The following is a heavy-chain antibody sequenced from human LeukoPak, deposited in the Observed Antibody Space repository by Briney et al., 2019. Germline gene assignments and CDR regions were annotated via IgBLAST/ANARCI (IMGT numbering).Heavy chain of an antibody. CDR2: INPSGGGT. J-gene: IGHJ4*02. Sequence: ASVKVSCKSSGYTFIGYYNHWVRQPPGQGLELMGWINPSGGGTKYAQKFQGRVTMTRDTSISTAYMELSRLTSDDTAVYFCARRYCSGVSCYPDYWGQGTVVTVSS. CDR1: GYTFIGYY. V-gene: IGHV1-2*02. D-gene: IGHD2-15*01. CDR3: ARRYCSGVSCYPDY.